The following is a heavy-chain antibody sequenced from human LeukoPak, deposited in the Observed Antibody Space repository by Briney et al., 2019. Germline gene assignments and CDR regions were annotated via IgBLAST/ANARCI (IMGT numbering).Heavy chain of an antibody. V-gene: IGHV4-39*01. CDR1: GGSISSSSYY. D-gene: IGHD3-10*01. J-gene: IGHJ3*02. CDR3: GRHGGATMVRGVLVDAFDI. CDR2: IYYSGST. Sequence: PSETLSLTCTVSGGSISSSSYYWGWIRQPPGKGLEWIGSIYYSGSTYYNPSLKSRVTISVDRTRNQFSLKLSSVTASDTAVYYCGRHGGATMVRGVLVDAFDIWGQGTMVTVSS.